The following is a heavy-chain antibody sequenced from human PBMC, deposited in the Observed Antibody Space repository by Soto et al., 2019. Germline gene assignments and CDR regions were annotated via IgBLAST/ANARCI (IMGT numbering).Heavy chain of an antibody. CDR3: ARRRGGVPAAMEFDY. D-gene: IGHD2-2*01. J-gene: IGHJ4*02. CDR1: GYSFTSYW. V-gene: IGHV5-51*01. CDR2: IYPGDSDT. Sequence: GESLKISCKGSGYSFTSYWIGWVRQMPGKGLEWMGIIYPGDSDTRYSPSFQGQVTISADKSISTAYLQWSSLKASDTAMYYCARRRGGVPAAMEFDYWGQGTLVTVSS.